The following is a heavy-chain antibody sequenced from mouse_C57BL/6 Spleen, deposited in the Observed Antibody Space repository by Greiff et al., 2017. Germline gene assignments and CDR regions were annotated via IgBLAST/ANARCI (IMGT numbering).Heavy chain of an antibody. CDR3: ARSYYGYYFDY. V-gene: IGHV1-69*01. J-gene: IGHJ2*01. CDR1: GYTFTRYW. D-gene: IGHD1-2*01. Sequence: QVQLKQPGAELVMPGASVKLSCKASGYTFTRYWLHWVKQRPGQGLEWIGEIDPSDSYTNYNQKFKGKSTLTVDKSSSTAYMQLSSLTSEDSAVYYCARSYYGYYFDYWGQGTTLTVSS. CDR2: IDPSDSYT.